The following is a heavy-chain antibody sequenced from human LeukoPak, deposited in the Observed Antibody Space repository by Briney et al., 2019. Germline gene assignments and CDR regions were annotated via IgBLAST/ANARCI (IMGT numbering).Heavy chain of an antibody. D-gene: IGHD3-10*01. J-gene: IGHJ4*02. CDR2: INPGGGST. V-gene: IGHV1-46*01. CDR1: GYTFTLYY. CDR3: AKDSITMVRGAVDYFDY. Sequence: ASVKVSCKASGYTFTLYYMHWVRQAPGQGLEWMGMINPGGGSTNYAQKFQGRVTITRDTSTSTVYMELSSLRAEDTAVYYCAKDSITMVRGAVDYFDYWGQGTLVTVSS.